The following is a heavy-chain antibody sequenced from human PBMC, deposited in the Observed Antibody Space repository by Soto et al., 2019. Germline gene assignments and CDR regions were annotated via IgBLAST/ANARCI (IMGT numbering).Heavy chain of an antibody. J-gene: IGHJ4*02. CDR3: ASDPTVTTSFDY. CDR2: IIPIFGTA. Sequence: ASVKVSCKASGGTFSSYAISWVRQAPGQGLEWMGGIIPIFGTANYAQKFQGRVTITADESTSTAYMELSSLRSEDTAVYYCASDPTVTTSFDYWGQGTLVTVSS. D-gene: IGHD4-17*01. CDR1: GGTFSSYA. V-gene: IGHV1-69*13.